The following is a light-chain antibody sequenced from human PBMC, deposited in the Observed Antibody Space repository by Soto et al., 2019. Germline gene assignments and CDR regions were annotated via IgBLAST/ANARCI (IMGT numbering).Light chain of an antibody. J-gene: IGKJ1*01. V-gene: IGKV3-15*01. CDR1: QSISIN. Sequence: EIVMTQSPATLSVSPGERVTLSCRATQSISINLAWYQWKPGQSLRLLFSGASTRATGVPVRFSGSGSGTEFPLSISSLQSEDFAVYYWQLHNNWIPTVGQGTKV. CDR3: QLHNNWIPT. CDR2: GAS.